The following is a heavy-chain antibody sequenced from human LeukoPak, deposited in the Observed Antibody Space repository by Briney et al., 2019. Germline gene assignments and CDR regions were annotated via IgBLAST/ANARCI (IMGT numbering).Heavy chain of an antibody. V-gene: IGHV4-34*01. CDR1: GASFRNYY. Sequence: SETLSLTCAVYGASFRNYYWSWIRQTPGKGLEWIGEIDHSGTTNYNPSLKSRVTISLDTSKNQFSLRVTSVTAADTAVYFCARSGTYQYSSTSDYWGQGTLVTVSS. J-gene: IGHJ4*02. CDR2: IDHSGTT. D-gene: IGHD6-13*01. CDR3: ARSGTYQYSSTSDY.